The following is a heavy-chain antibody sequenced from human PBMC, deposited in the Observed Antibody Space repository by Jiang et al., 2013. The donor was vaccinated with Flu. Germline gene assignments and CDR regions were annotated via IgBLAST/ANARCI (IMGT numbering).Heavy chain of an antibody. Sequence: KPTQTLTLTCTFSGFSLSTRGVGVGWIRQPPGKALEWLALIYWDDDKRYSPSLKSRVAITKDTSKNQVILTMASMDPVDTATYYCVRTRRAGYQGAYYFDYWGQGTLVTVSS. CDR1: GFSLSTRGVG. V-gene: IGHV2-5*02. D-gene: IGHD6-13*01. J-gene: IGHJ4*02. CDR3: VRTRRAGYQGAYYFDY. CDR2: IYWDDDK.